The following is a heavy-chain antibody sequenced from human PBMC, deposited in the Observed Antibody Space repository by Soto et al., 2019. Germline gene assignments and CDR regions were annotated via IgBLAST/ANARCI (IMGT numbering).Heavy chain of an antibody. D-gene: IGHD2-15*01. CDR1: CYTFTSYG. J-gene: IGHJ4*02. Sequence: ASVKVSCKASCYTFTSYGISWVRQAPGQGLEWMGWISAYNGNTNYAQKLQGRVTMTTDTSTSTAYMELRSLRSDDTAVYYCARDTPGYCSGGSCYSGDYWGQGTLVTVSS. CDR3: ARDTPGYCSGGSCYSGDY. V-gene: IGHV1-18*01. CDR2: ISAYNGNT.